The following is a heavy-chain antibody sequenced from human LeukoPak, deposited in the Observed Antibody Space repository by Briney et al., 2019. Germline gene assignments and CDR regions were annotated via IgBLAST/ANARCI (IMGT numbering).Heavy chain of an antibody. V-gene: IGHV4-34*01. D-gene: IGHD3-10*01. Sequence: PSETLSLTCAVYGGSFSGYYWSWICQPPGKGLEWIGEINHSGSTNYNPSLKSRVTISVDTSKNQFSLKLSSVTAADTAVYYCATRYGSGSYSPDYWGQGTLVTVSS. J-gene: IGHJ4*02. CDR3: ATRYGSGSYSPDY. CDR2: INHSGST. CDR1: GGSFSGYY.